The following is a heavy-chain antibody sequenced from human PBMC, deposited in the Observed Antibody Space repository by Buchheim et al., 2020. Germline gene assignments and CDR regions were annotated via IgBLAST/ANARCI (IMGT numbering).Heavy chain of an antibody. J-gene: IGHJ4*02. CDR2: IDIGGDKT. V-gene: IGHV3-23*04. CDR1: GFTFSRAA. CDR3: AKEIRPNDY. Sequence: EVQLVESGGDLVQPGGSLRLSCAVSGFTFSRAAMTWVRQAPGKGLQWVSSIDIGGDKTYYADSVEGRFSISRDNSKGTLYLQMNSLRAEDTAVYYCAKEIRPNDYWGQGTL. D-gene: IGHD1-1*01.